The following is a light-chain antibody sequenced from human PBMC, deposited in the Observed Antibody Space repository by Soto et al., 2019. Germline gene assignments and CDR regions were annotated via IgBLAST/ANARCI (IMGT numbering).Light chain of an antibody. J-gene: IGKJ1*01. Sequence: DIQMTQSPSTLSGSVGDRVTITCRASQTISSWLAWYQQKPGKAPKLLIYKASTLKSGVPSSFSGSGSGTEFTLTISSLQPDDFATYYCQHYNSHSEAFGQGTKVDNK. CDR2: KAS. CDR3: QHYNSHSEA. CDR1: QTISSW. V-gene: IGKV1-5*03.